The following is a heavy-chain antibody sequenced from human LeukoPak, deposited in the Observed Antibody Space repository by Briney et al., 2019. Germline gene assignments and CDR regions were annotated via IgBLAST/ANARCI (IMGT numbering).Heavy chain of an antibody. Sequence: SETLSLTCAVYGGSFSGYYWSWIRQPPGKGLEWIGEINHSGSTNYNPSLKSRVTISVDTSKNQFSLKLSSVTAADTAVYYCARHPYVWGGYHPRLNWFDPWGQGTLVTVSS. J-gene: IGHJ5*02. V-gene: IGHV4-34*01. CDR1: GGSFSGYY. CDR3: ARHPYVWGGYHPRLNWFDP. CDR2: INHSGST. D-gene: IGHD3-16*02.